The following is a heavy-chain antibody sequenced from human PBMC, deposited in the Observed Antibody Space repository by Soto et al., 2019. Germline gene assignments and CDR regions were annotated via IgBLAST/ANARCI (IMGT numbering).Heavy chain of an antibody. V-gene: IGHV4-31*03. CDR1: GGSISSGGYY. Sequence: SETLSLTCTVSGGSISSGGYYWSWIRQHPGKGLEWIGYIYYSGSTYYNPSLKSRVTISVDTSKNQFSLKLSSVTAADTAVYYCAITGTMIGTRWGQGTLVTVSS. D-gene: IGHD3-22*01. CDR3: AITGTMIGTR. J-gene: IGHJ4*02. CDR2: IYYSGST.